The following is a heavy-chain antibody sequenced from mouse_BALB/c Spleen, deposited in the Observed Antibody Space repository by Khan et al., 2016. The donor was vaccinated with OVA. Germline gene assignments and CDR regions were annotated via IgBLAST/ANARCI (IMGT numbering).Heavy chain of an antibody. V-gene: IGHV1-61*01. CDR1: GYSFTSYW. D-gene: IGHD1-1*01. Sequence: QVQLQQSGAELVRPGTSVKLSCKASGYSFTSYWMNWVKQRPGQGLEWIGIIHPSDSETKLNQKFKDKATLTVDKSSSTAYMQLRSPTAEDSAVYYWARGTTTSYWYFDVWGAGITVTVSS. J-gene: IGHJ1*01. CDR2: IHPSDSET. CDR3: ARGTTTSYWYFDV.